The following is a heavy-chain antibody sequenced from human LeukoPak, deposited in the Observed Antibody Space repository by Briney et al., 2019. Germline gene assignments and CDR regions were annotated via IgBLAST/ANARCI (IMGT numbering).Heavy chain of an antibody. D-gene: IGHD3-22*01. CDR1: GYSFTSYW. Sequence: GESLKISCKASGYSFTSYWIGWVRQMPGKGLEWMGVVYPGEADIRYSPSFQGQVTISADKSISTAYLQWSSLKASDTAMYYCARQHSNGRFHPWGQGALVTVSS. J-gene: IGHJ5*02. V-gene: IGHV5-51*01. CDR3: ARQHSNGRFHP. CDR2: VYPGEADI.